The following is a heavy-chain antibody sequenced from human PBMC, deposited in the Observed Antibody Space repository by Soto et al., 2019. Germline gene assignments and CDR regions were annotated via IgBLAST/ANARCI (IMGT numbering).Heavy chain of an antibody. CDR1: GYTFTSYY. J-gene: IGHJ3*02. CDR3: ARVVMATIKGNAFDI. CDR2: INPSGGST. D-gene: IGHD5-12*01. Sequence: QVQLVQSGAEVKKPGASVKVSCKASGYTFTSYYMYWVRQAPGQGLEWMGIINPSGGSTSYAQRFQGRVNMSRDTSASTVYMELSSLISEDTAEYYYARVVMATIKGNAFDIWGHGTMLTVSS. V-gene: IGHV1-46*01.